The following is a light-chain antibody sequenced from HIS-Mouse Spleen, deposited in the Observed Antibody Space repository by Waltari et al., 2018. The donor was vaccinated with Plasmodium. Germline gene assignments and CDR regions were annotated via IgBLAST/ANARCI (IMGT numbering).Light chain of an antibody. CDR1: ALQKKY. CDR3: YSTDSSGNHRV. V-gene: IGLV3-10*01. J-gene: IGLJ3*02. CDR2: EDS. Sequence: SYELTQPPSVSVSPGQTARITCHGDALQKKYAYWYQQKSGQAPVLVIYEDSKRPPGIPERFSGSSSGTMATLTISGAQVEDEADYYCYSTDSSGNHRVFGGGTKLTVL.